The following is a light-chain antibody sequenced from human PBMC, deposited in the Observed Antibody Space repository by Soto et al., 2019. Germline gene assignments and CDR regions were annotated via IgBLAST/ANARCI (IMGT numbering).Light chain of an antibody. J-gene: IGKJ2*01. CDR1: WSISGY. CDR2: AAS. CDR3: QQIYTTPYT. V-gene: IGKV1-39*01. Sequence: DIQMTQSPSSLSVSVGDRVTITCRASWSISGYLNWYQQKPGKAPKLLIYAASSLQSGVPSRFSGSASGTDFTLTISSLQPEDFATYYCQQIYTTPYTFGQGTKLEIK.